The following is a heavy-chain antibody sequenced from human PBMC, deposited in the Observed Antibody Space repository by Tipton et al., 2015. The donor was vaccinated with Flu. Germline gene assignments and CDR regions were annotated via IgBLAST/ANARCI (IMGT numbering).Heavy chain of an antibody. CDR1: GDSFSNYA. D-gene: IGHD6-19*01. Sequence: QLVQSGAEVKKPGSSVKVSCKASGDSFSNYAFSWVRQAPGQGLEWMGGLIPAFGTASYPQKFQGRVTVTADESTSTAFMELSSLTFEDTAVYYCGRGSGWYQITNWGQGTLVTVPS. CDR3: GRGSGWYQITN. CDR2: LIPAFGTA. V-gene: IGHV1-69*01. J-gene: IGHJ4*02.